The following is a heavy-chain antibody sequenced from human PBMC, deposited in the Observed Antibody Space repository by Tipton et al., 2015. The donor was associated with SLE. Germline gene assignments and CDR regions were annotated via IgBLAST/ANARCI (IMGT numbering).Heavy chain of an antibody. V-gene: IGHV4-39*07. CDR2: IYYTGNT. CDR3: ARDVGGYNTGWFPYYFDY. D-gene: IGHD2-8*02. J-gene: IGHJ4*02. Sequence: TLSLTCTVSGGSISSSSYYWSWIRQPPGKGLEWIGNIYYTGNTFYNPSLKSRVTISVDTSKNQFSLKLSSVTAADTAVYYCARDVGGYNTGWFPYYFDYWGQGTLVTVSS. CDR1: GGSISSSSYY.